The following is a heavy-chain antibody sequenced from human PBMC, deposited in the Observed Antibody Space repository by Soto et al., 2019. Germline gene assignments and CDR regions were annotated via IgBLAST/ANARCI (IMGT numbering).Heavy chain of an antibody. Sequence: QLQLQESGPGLVKPSETLSLTCTVSGGSISSSSYYWGWIRQPPGKGLEWIGSIYYSGSTYYNPSLKSRGTISVDTSKNQFSLKLGSVTAADTAVYYCARHLWQWLDESWGWFDPWGQGTLVTVSS. J-gene: IGHJ5*02. CDR1: GGSISSSSYY. V-gene: IGHV4-39*01. D-gene: IGHD6-19*01. CDR2: IYYSGST. CDR3: ARHLWQWLDESWGWFDP.